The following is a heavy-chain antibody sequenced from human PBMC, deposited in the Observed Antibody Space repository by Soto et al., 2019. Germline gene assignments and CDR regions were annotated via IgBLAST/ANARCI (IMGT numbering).Heavy chain of an antibody. J-gene: IGHJ4*02. D-gene: IGHD3-10*01. CDR1: GGSFSGYY. CDR2: IHPTGFT. V-gene: IGHV4-34*01. CDR3: ARHPSIADGEYFYL. Sequence: QVQLQQWGAGPLKPSETLSLTCAVYGGSFSGYYWTWIRQPPGKGLEWIGEIHPTGFTNYNPSLKIRVTISTYSSKTHLTLRLTAVIAAATAFYYCARHPSIADGEYFYLWGQGTLVKVSS.